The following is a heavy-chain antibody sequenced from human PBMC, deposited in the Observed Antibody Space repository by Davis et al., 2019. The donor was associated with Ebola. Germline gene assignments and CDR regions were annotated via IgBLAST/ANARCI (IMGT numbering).Heavy chain of an antibody. Sequence: GGSLRLSCAASGFTFSISGMHWVRQAPGKGLEWVANIKQDGSEKYYVDSVKGRFTISRDNDKNSLSLQMNGLRAEDTAVYYCARGPSTGNSFTYWGQGTLVTVSS. D-gene: IGHD4-23*01. CDR1: GFTFSISG. CDR3: ARGPSTGNSFTY. V-gene: IGHV3-7*01. CDR2: IKQDGSEK. J-gene: IGHJ4*02.